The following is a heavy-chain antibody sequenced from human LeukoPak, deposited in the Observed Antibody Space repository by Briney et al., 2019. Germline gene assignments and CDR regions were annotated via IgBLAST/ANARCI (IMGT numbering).Heavy chain of an antibody. J-gene: IGHJ4*02. CDR2: ISSSGSTI. Sequence: GGSLRLSCAASGFTFSDYYMSWIRQAPGKGLEWVSHISSSGSTIYYADSVKGRFTISRDNAKNSLYLQMNSLRAEDTAVYYCARGGYCSSTSCYGVIDYWGQGTLVTVSS. CDR3: ARGGYCSSTSCYGVIDY. D-gene: IGHD2-2*01. CDR1: GFTFSDYY. V-gene: IGHV3-11*04.